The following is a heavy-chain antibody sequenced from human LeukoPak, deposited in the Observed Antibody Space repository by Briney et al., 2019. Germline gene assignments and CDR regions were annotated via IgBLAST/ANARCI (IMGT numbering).Heavy chain of an antibody. CDR1: GXSFTSHY. CDR2: INPRGTST. V-gene: IGHV1-46*01. CDR3: SXXXXXXERGWWFDP. J-gene: IGHJ5*02. Sequence: KXXGXSFTSHYMHWVRQAPGQGLEWMGLINPRGTSTIYAEKFQGRIIMTRDMSTTTDYMELSRLKSDDTAVDYCSXXXXXXERGWWFDPWGQGTLVTVSS. D-gene: IGHD1-1*01.